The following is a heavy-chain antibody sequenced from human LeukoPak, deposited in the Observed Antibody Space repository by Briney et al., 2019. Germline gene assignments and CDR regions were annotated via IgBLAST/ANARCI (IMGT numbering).Heavy chain of an antibody. Sequence: GESLKISCKGSGYKFSNYWIAWVRQMPGKGLEWLGIIYPDDSDTGYSPSFQGQVTISVDKSINTAYLQWSSLKASDTALYYCARRPTTKFDYWGQGTLVSVSS. V-gene: IGHV5-51*01. CDR2: IYPDDSDT. CDR3: ARRPTTKFDY. CDR1: GYKFSNYW. D-gene: IGHD4-11*01. J-gene: IGHJ4*02.